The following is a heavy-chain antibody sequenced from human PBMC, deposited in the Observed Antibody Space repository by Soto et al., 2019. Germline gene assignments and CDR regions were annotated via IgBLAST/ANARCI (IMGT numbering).Heavy chain of an antibody. Sequence: PSETLSLTCTVSGGSSSSGNYYWSWIRQPPGKGLEWIGFISYSGSTYYNPSLKSRVTISVDTSKNQFSLKLSSVTAADTAVYYCARERADGGKIYWGQGTLVTVSS. J-gene: IGHJ4*02. CDR1: GGSSSSGNYY. V-gene: IGHV4-30-4*01. CDR2: ISYSGST. D-gene: IGHD2-15*01. CDR3: ARERADGGKIY.